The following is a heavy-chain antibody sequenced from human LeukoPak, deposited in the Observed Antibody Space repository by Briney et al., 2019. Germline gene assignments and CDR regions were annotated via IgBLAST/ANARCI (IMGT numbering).Heavy chain of an antibody. Sequence: SETLSLTCTVSGGSISSSSYYWGWIRQPPGKGLEWIGRIYTSGSTNYNPSLKSRVTISVDTSKNQFSLKLSSVTAADTAVYYCARGVGGGFLGYWGQGTLVTVSS. D-gene: IGHD3-3*01. CDR2: IYTSGST. CDR1: GGSISSSSYY. J-gene: IGHJ4*02. CDR3: ARGVGGGFLGY. V-gene: IGHV4-39*07.